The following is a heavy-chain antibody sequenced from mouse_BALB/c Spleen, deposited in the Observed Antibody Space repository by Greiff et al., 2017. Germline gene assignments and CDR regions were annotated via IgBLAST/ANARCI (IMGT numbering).Heavy chain of an antibody. CDR1: GYTFTSYY. J-gene: IGHJ3*01. CDR3: ARGYDVEFAY. Sequence: QVQLQQSGPELVKPGASVKMSCKASGYTFTSYYIHWVKQRPGQGLEWIGWIYPGDGSTKYNEKFKGKTTLTADKSSSTAYMLLSSLTSEDSAIYFCARGYDVEFAYWGQGTLVTVSA. V-gene: IGHV1S56*01. D-gene: IGHD2-2*01. CDR2: IYPGDGST.